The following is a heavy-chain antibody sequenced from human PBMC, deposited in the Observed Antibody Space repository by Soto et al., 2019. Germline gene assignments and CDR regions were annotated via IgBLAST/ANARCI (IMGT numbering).Heavy chain of an antibody. Sequence: GGSLRLSCAASGITFSSYGMHWVRQAPGKGLEWVAVISYDGSNEYYADSVKGRFTISRDNSKNTLYLQMNSLRAEDTAVYYCAKDTYYYDSSGYGYWGQGTLVTVSS. J-gene: IGHJ4*02. CDR2: ISYDGSNE. D-gene: IGHD3-22*01. V-gene: IGHV3-30*18. CDR3: AKDTYYYDSSGYGY. CDR1: GITFSSYG.